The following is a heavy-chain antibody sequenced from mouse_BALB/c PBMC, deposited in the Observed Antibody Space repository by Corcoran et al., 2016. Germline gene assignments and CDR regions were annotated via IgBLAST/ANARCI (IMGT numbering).Heavy chain of an antibody. Sequence: QIQLVQSGPELKKPGETVKISCKASGYTFTNYGMNWVKQAPGKGLKWMGWINTYTGEPTYADDFKGRFAFSLETSASTAYLQINNLKNEDTATYFCANYYGSSFAYWGQGILVTVSA. J-gene: IGHJ3*01. CDR3: ANYYGSSFAY. D-gene: IGHD1-1*01. CDR1: GYTFTNYG. CDR2: INTYTGEP. V-gene: IGHV9-3-1*01.